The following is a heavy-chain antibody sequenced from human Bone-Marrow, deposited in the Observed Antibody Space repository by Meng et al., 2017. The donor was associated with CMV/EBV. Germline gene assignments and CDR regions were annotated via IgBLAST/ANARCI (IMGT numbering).Heavy chain of an antibody. CDR1: GGTFSSYA. Sequence: SVKVSCKASGGTFSSYAISWVRQAPGQGLEWMGGIIPIFGTANYAQKFQGRVTITTDESTSTAYMELSSLRSEDTAVYYCARPSSADYGGNSDWGQGTLVTVSS. CDR3: ARPSSADYGGNSD. V-gene: IGHV1-69*05. CDR2: IIPIFGTA. J-gene: IGHJ4*02. D-gene: IGHD4-23*01.